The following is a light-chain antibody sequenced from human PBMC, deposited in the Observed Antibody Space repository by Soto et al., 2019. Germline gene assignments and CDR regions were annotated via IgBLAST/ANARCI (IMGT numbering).Light chain of an antibody. J-gene: IGKJ4*01. Sequence: AIEMTQSPSSLSVSVGDRVTITCRASQGIRHDLGWYQQKPGKAPELXIYAASILQSGVPSRFSGSGSGTDFTLTITSLQPEDFAIYYCLQDYTYPRTFGGGTKVDI. CDR2: AAS. CDR1: QGIRHD. V-gene: IGKV1-6*01. CDR3: LQDYTYPRT.